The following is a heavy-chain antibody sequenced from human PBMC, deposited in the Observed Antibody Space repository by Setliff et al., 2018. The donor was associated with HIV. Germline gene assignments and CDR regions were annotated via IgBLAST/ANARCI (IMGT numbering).Heavy chain of an antibody. CDR3: AKNPKYISGWFQYYFDY. V-gene: IGHV3-23*01. CDR2: ISGSGDTI. D-gene: IGHD6-19*01. CDR1: GFRFSDYT. Sequence: GGSLRLSCAPSGFRFSDYTMTWVRQAPGKGLECVSGISGSGDTIYYADSVKGRFTISRDNSKNILSLQMNSLRAEDTAMYYCAKNPKYISGWFQYYFDYWGQGALVTVSS. J-gene: IGHJ4*02.